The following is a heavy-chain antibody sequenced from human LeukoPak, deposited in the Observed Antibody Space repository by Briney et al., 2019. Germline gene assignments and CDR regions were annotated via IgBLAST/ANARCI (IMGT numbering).Heavy chain of an antibody. CDR3: ARNAGYSDLNY. J-gene: IGHJ4*02. CDR1: GDSFSSNNY. V-gene: IGHV4-4*02. CDR2: VYRSGAT. Sequence: SETLSLTCTVSGDSFSSNNYWTWVRPPPGKGLEWIGEVYRSGATNYNPSLRSRVTVSLDKSKNQFSLRLNSVTAADTAIYYCARNAGYSDLNYWGQGVLVTVSS. D-gene: IGHD3-22*01.